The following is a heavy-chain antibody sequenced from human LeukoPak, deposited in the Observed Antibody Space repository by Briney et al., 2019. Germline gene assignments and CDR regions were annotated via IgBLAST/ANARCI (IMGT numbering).Heavy chain of an antibody. J-gene: IGHJ3*02. CDR2: IYTSANT. CDR1: GASISSYY. Sequence: PSETLSLTCTVSGASISSYYWSWIRQPAGKGLEWIGRIYTSANTNYSPSFKSRATISIDRSKNQFSLNLPSVTAADTAVYYCARDRIWNDAGHDPFDIWVQGTMVTVSS. V-gene: IGHV4-4*07. CDR3: ARDRIWNDAGHDPFDI. D-gene: IGHD1-1*01.